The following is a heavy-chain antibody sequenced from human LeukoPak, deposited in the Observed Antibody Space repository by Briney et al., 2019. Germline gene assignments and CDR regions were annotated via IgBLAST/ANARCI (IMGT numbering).Heavy chain of an antibody. CDR2: ISHSGST. CDR3: ARALVRATMVWYFDL. CDR1: GGSFSGYY. J-gene: IGHJ2*01. V-gene: IGHV4-34*01. Sequence: SETLSLTCAVSGGSFSGYYWSWIRQPPGKGLEWIGEISHSGSTCYSPSLKSRVTISVDTSKNQFSLNLSSVTAADTAVYYCARALVRATMVWYFDLWGRGTLVTVSS. D-gene: IGHD5-12*01.